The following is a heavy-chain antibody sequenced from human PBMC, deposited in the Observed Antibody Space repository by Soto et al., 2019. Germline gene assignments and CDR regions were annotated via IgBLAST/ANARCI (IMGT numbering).Heavy chain of an antibody. CDR2: IWYDGSNK. D-gene: IGHD5-18*01. Sequence: SGGSLRLSCAASGFTFSSYGMHWVRQAPGKGLEWVAVIWYDGSNKYYADSVKGRFTISRDNSKNTLYLQMNSLRAEDTAVYYCARGAGYSYGLNDYWGQGTLVTVSS. V-gene: IGHV3-33*01. J-gene: IGHJ4*02. CDR1: GFTFSSYG. CDR3: ARGAGYSYGLNDY.